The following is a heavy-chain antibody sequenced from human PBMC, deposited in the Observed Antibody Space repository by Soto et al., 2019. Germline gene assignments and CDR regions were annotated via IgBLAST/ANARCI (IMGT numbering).Heavy chain of an antibody. J-gene: IGHJ6*02. V-gene: IGHV4-39*01. CDR1: GGSISSSSYY. CDR3: ARHSPYDYAWGSYRYAGHYYGMDV. Sequence: SETLSLTCTVSGGSISSSSYYWGWIRQPPGKGLEWIGSIYYSGSTYYNPSLKSRVTISVDTSKNQFSLKLSSVTAADTAVYYCARHSPYDYAWGSYRYAGHYYGMDVWGQGTTVTVSS. D-gene: IGHD3-16*02. CDR2: IYYSGST.